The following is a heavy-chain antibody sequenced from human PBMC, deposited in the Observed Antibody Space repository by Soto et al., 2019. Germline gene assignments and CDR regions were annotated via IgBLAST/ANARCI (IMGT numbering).Heavy chain of an antibody. CDR2: ISPDNGNT. J-gene: IGHJ4*02. V-gene: IGHV1-18*01. Sequence: ASVKVSCKASGYTFTIYGINWVRQAPGQGLEWMGWISPDNGNTNYAQKLQGRVTMTTDTSTSTAYMELSSLRSEDTAVYDCARSIVVVTALDYWGQGTLVTVSS. CDR3: ARSIVVVTALDY. CDR1: GYTFTIYG. D-gene: IGHD2-21*02.